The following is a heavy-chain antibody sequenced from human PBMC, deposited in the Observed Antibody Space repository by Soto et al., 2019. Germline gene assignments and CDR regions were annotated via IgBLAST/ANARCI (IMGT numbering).Heavy chain of an antibody. Sequence: GGSLRLSCAASGFTFSSYSMNWVRQAPGKGLEWVSSISSSSSYIYYADSVKGRFTISRDNAKNSLYLQMNSLRAGDTAVYYCARDPYQLLYYYGMDVWGQGNTVTV. J-gene: IGHJ6*02. CDR2: ISSSSSYI. D-gene: IGHD2-2*01. CDR1: GFTFSSYS. V-gene: IGHV3-21*01. CDR3: ARDPYQLLYYYGMDV.